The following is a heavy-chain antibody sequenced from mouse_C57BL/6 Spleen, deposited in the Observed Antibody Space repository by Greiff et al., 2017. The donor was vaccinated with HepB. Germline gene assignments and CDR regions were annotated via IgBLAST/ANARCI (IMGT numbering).Heavy chain of an antibody. J-gene: IGHJ3*01. Sequence: QVQLQQPGAELVKPGASVKLSCKASGYTFTSYWMHWVKQRPGQGLEWIGMIHPNSGSTNYNEKFKSKATLTVDKSSSTAYMQLSSLTSEDSAVYYCARDYGSSYVNADWGQGTLVTVSA. CDR2: IHPNSGST. V-gene: IGHV1-64*01. CDR1: GYTFTSYW. D-gene: IGHD1-1*01. CDR3: ARDYGSSYVNAD.